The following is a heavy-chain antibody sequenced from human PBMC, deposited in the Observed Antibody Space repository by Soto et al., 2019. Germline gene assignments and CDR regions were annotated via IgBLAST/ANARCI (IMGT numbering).Heavy chain of an antibody. V-gene: IGHV1-18*01. CDR1: CFTLFNLS. CDR3: ARCIQGDYYYGMDV. D-gene: IGHD5-18*01. CDR2: INADYGNT. J-gene: IGHJ6*02. Sequence: APVKGSWKAFCFTLFNLSISWVLQGPGQGLEWMGRINADYGNTQYAQKFRGRVTMTTDTSTTTVYMELTNLRSDDTAVYYCARCIQGDYYYGMDVWGQGTTVTAP.